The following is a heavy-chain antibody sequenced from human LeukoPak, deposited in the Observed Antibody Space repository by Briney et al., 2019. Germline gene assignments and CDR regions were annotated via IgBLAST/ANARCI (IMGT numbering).Heavy chain of an antibody. J-gene: IGHJ4*02. CDR1: GFTFSSYA. D-gene: IGHD2-8*01. V-gene: IGHV3-23*01. CDR3: ARDQYCTNGVCSTSREFDY. CDR2: ISGSGGST. Sequence: GGSLRLSCAASGFTFSSYAMSWVRQAPGKGLEWVSAISGSGGSTYYADSVKGRFTISRDNSKNTLYLQMNSLRAEDTAVYYCARDQYCTNGVCSTSREFDYWGQGTLVTVSS.